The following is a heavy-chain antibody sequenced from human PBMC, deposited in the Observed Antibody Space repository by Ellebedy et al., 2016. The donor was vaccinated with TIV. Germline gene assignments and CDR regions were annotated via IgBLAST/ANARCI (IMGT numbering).Heavy chain of an antibody. Sequence: SETLSLTXTVSGGSISSSSYYWGWIRQPPGKGLEWIGSIYYSGSTYYNPSLKSRVTISVDTSKNQFSLKLSSVTAADTAVYYCARDPPDTAMVTDDYWGQGTLVTVSS. D-gene: IGHD5-18*01. CDR2: IYYSGST. V-gene: IGHV4-39*07. J-gene: IGHJ4*02. CDR3: ARDPPDTAMVTDDY. CDR1: GGSISSSSYY.